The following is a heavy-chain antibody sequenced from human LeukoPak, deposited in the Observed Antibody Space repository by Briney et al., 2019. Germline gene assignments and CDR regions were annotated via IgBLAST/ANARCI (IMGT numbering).Heavy chain of an antibody. Sequence: SEPLSLTCAVYGGSFSGYYWSWIRQPPGKGLEWIGEINHSGSTNYNPSLKSRVTISVDTSKNQFSLKLSSVTAADTAVYYCARAPWAPIVATISSWFDPWGQGTLVTVSS. D-gene: IGHD5-12*01. J-gene: IGHJ5*02. CDR3: ARAPWAPIVATISSWFDP. CDR2: INHSGST. V-gene: IGHV4-34*01. CDR1: GGSFSGYY.